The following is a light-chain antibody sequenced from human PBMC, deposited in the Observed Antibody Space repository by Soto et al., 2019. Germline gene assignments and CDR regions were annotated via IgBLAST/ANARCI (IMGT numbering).Light chain of an antibody. CDR2: EVT. J-gene: IGLJ1*01. Sequence: SVLSQPASVSGSPGQSITISCTGTISDIGGRHFVSWYQQQSGKAPKLVIYEVTDRPSGVSDRFSGYKYGNTASLTISGLQPEDEADYYCSSYTSSSLYVFGTGTKVTVL. CDR3: SSYTSSSLYV. CDR1: ISDIGGRHF. V-gene: IGLV2-14*01.